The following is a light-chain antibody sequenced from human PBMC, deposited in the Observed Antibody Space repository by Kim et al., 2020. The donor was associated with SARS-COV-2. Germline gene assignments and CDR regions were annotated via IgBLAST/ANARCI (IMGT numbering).Light chain of an antibody. Sequence: LGASVKLTFTLSSGHSSYAIAWHQQQPEKGTRYLMKLNSDGSHSKGDGIPDRFSGSSSGAERYLTISSLQSEDEADYYCQTWGTVVFGGGTQLTVL. CDR2: LNSDGSH. CDR3: QTWGTVV. J-gene: IGLJ2*01. V-gene: IGLV4-69*01. CDR1: SGHSSYA.